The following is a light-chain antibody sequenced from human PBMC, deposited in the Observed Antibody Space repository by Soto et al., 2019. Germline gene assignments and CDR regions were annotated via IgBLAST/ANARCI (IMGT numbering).Light chain of an antibody. J-gene: IGLJ1*01. CDR2: RNS. CDR1: NIGRKY. Sequence: SYELTQSLAVSVALGQTARITCGGNNIGRKYVHWYQQKPGQAPVMVIYRNSNRPPGIPERFSGSNSGNTATLTISRAQAGDEADYYCQVWDSDTYVFGTGTKVTVL. V-gene: IGLV3-9*01. CDR3: QVWDSDTYV.